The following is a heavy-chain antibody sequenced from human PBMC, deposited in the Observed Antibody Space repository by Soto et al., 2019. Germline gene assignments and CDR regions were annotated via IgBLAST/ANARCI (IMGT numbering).Heavy chain of an antibody. J-gene: IGHJ1*01. Sequence: QVQLVESGGDVVQPGRSLRLSCAASGFSFNSYVMHWVRQAPGKGLEWVALMSHDGNKQYVDSVRERFTISRDNSKNKLNLEMNSLRAEDTAAYYCAREDESSGHAGTFRHWGQGTLVTVSP. CDR1: GFSFNSYV. V-gene: IGHV3-30-3*01. D-gene: IGHD3-22*01. CDR3: AREDESSGHAGTFRH. CDR2: MSHDGNK.